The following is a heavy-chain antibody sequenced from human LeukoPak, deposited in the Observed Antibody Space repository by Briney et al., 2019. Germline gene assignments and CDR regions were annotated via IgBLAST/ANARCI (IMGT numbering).Heavy chain of an antibody. Sequence: GGSLRLSCAASGFTFSSYAMSWVRQTPEKGLEWVSTISGSGGSTNYADSVEGRFTISRDNSKNTLNLQVNSLRVEDTAEYYCAKDREGTMAYDYFDCWGQGTLVTVSS. V-gene: IGHV3-23*01. CDR2: ISGSGGST. D-gene: IGHD3-16*01. CDR3: AKDREGTMAYDYFDC. J-gene: IGHJ4*02. CDR1: GFTFSSYA.